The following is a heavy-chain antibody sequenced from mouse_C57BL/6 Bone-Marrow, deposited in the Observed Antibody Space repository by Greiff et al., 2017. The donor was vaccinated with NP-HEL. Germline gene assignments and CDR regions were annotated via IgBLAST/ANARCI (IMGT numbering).Heavy chain of an antibody. Sequence: EVQLVESGGGLVQPGGSLSLSCAASGFTFTDYYMSWVRQPPGKALEWLGFIRNKANGYTTEYSASLKGRFTISRDNSQSILYLQMNARRAEDSATYYCARYPHYYGSRYFDYWGQGTTLTVSS. CDR1: GFTFTDYY. D-gene: IGHD1-1*01. V-gene: IGHV7-3*01. CDR2: IRNKANGYTT. CDR3: ARYPHYYGSRYFDY. J-gene: IGHJ2*01.